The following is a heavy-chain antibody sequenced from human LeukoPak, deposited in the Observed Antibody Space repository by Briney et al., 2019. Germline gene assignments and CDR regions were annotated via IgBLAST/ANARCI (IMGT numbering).Heavy chain of an antibody. CDR2: ISGSGGST. V-gene: IGHV3-23*01. CDR3: AKEGFGVGTKYYYYGMDV. Sequence: PGGSLRLSCAASGFTFSSYAMSWVRQAPGKGLEWVSAISGSGGSTYYADSVKGRFTISRDNSKNTLYLQMNSLRAEDTAVYYCAKEGFGVGTKYYYYGMDVWGQGTTVTVSS. J-gene: IGHJ6*02. D-gene: IGHD3-3*01. CDR1: GFTFSSYA.